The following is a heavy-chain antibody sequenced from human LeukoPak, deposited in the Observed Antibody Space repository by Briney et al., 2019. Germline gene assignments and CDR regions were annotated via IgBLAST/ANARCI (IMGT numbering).Heavy chain of an antibody. CDR3: GRHDGGSGWPWLGIDY. D-gene: IGHD6-25*01. CDR2: VSAYNGNT. CDR1: GYTFTSYG. Sequence: ASVKVSCKASGYTFTSYGISWVRQAPGQGLEWMGWVSAYNGNTSYAQKFQGRVTMTTDTPTSTVYMELRSLRSDDTAVYYCGRHDGGSGWPWLGIDYWGQGTLVTVSS. J-gene: IGHJ4*02. V-gene: IGHV1-18*01.